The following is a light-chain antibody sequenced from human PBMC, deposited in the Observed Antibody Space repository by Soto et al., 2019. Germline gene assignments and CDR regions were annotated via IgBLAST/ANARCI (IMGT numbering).Light chain of an antibody. J-gene: IGLJ2*01. CDR3: SSYTSSSTVV. CDR1: SSDVGGYNY. V-gene: IGLV2-14*01. CDR2: DVS. Sequence: QSALTRPASVSGSPGQSITISCTGTSSDVGGYNYVSWYQQHPGKAPKLMIYDVSNRPSGVSNRFSGPKSGNTASPTISGLQAEDEADYYCSSYTSSSTVVFGGGTKLTVL.